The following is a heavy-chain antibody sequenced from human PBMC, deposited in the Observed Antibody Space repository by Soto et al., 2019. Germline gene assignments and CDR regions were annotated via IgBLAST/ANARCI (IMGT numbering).Heavy chain of an antibody. CDR2: IKSEIDGGTA. CDR3: QYYYDSSGVPRFDY. D-gene: IGHD3-22*01. V-gene: IGHV3-15*01. J-gene: IGHJ4*02. CDR1: GFTFREAW. Sequence: EVQLVESGGGLVKPGGSLRLSCAASGFTFREAWMSWVRQAPGKGLEWVGRIKSEIDGGTADYAAPVKGRFSISRDDSRNTPYLEMNSLQTADTAVYYCQYYYDSSGVPRFDYCGQGTLLTVSS.